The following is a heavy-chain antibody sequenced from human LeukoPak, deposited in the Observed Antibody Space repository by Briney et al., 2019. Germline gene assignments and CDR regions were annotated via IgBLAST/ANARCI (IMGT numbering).Heavy chain of an antibody. V-gene: IGHV4-39*01. D-gene: IGHD2-15*01. CDR1: GDSISNSPYN. CDR3: ARGKACLYCGGGRRQYYFDY. J-gene: IGHJ4*02. Sequence: SETLSLTCTVSGDSISNSPYNWGWVRQPPGKGLEYIAGIYYTGSTYYNPSLKSRVSISVDTSKNQFSLKLSSVTAADTAVYYCARGKACLYCGGGRRQYYFDYWGQGTLVTVSS. CDR2: IYYTGST.